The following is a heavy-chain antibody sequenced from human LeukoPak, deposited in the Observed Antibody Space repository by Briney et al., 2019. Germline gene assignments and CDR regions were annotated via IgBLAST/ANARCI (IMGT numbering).Heavy chain of an antibody. V-gene: IGHV4-34*01. CDR1: GGSFSGYY. J-gene: IGHJ4*02. Sequence: SETLSLTCAVYGGSFSGYYWGWIRQPPGKGLEWIGEINHSGSTNYNPSLKSRVTISVDTSKNQFSLKLSSVTAADTAVYYCARAGSSSYHDYWGQGTLVTVSS. CDR3: ARAGSSSYHDY. CDR2: INHSGST. D-gene: IGHD6-13*01.